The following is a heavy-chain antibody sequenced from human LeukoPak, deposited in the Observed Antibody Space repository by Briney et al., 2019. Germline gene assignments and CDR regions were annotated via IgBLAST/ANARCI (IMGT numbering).Heavy chain of an antibody. V-gene: IGHV4-34*01. Sequence: TSETLSLTCAVYGGSFSGYYWSWVRQPPGKGLEWIGEINHSGSTNYNPSLKSRVTISVDTSKNQFSLRLTSVTAADTAVYYCARNLWFGESSDAFYIWGQGTMVTVSS. CDR2: INHSGST. CDR3: ARNLWFGESSDAFYI. J-gene: IGHJ3*02. D-gene: IGHD3-10*01. CDR1: GGSFSGYY.